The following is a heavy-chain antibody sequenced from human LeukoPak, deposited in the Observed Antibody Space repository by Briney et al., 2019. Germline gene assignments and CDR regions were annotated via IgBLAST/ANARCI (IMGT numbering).Heavy chain of an antibody. CDR1: GYTFTGYY. V-gene: IGHV1-2*02. CDR3: ARGFNYDFWSGYNNWFDP. J-gene: IGHJ5*02. D-gene: IGHD3-3*01. CDR2: INPNSGGT. Sequence: GASVKVSCKASGYTFTGYYMHWVRQAPGQGLEWMGWINPNSGGTNYAQKFQGRVTMTRDTSISTAYMELSRLRSDDTAVYYCARGFNYDFWSGYNNWFDPWGQGTLVTVSS.